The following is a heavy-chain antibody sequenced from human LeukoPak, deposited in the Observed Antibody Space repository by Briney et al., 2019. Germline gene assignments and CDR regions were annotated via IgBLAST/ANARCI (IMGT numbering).Heavy chain of an antibody. CDR3: AKRHNTDGTSWYLFDY. J-gene: IGHJ4*02. V-gene: IGHV3-23*01. D-gene: IGHD6-13*01. CDR2: ISDSGGST. CDR1: GFTFSSYA. Sequence: PGGSLRLSCAASGFTFSSYAMSWVRQAPGKGLEWVSSISDSGGISDSGGSTYYADSVKGRFTISRDNSNNTLYLQMNSLRAEDTAVYYCAKRHNTDGTSWYLFDYWGQGTLVTVSS.